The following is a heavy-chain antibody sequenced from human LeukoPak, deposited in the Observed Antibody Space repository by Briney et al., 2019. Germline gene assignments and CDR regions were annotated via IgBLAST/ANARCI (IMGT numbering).Heavy chain of an antibody. CDR1: GGSIRSYY. CDR2: IYYSGST. J-gene: IGHJ3*02. Sequence: SETLSLTCTVSGGSIRSYYWSWIRQPPGKGLQWIGYIYYSGSTKYNPSLKSRVTISVDTSKNQFSLRLSSVTAADTAVYYCVREITGTTWAFDIWGQGTLVTVSS. CDR3: VREITGTTWAFDI. D-gene: IGHD1-7*01. V-gene: IGHV4-59*08.